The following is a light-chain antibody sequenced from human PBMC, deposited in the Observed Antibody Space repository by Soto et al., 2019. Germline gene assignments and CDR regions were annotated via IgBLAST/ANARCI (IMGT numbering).Light chain of an antibody. J-gene: IGLJ3*02. Sequence: QAVVTQPPSVSWAPGQRVTISCSGTSSNIGAGYDVHWYQQLPGTAPKLLIYGNSNRLSGVPDRFSGSKSGTSASLAITGLQAEDEADYYCQSYDSSLSHWLFGGGTKLTVL. CDR1: SSNIGAGYD. CDR3: QSYDSSLSHWL. CDR2: GNS. V-gene: IGLV1-40*01.